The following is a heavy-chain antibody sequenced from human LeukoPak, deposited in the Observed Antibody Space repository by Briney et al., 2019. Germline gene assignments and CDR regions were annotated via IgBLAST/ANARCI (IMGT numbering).Heavy chain of an antibody. D-gene: IGHD6-13*01. J-gene: IGHJ3*02. CDR2: INPNSGGT. CDR3: ARGSSSTWADAFDI. Sequence: ASVKVSCKASGYTFTGYYMHWVRQAPGQGLEWMGWINPNSGGTNYAQKFQGRVTMTRDTFISTAYMELRSLGSDDSAMYYCARGSSSTWADAFDIWGQGTIVTVSS. V-gene: IGHV1-2*02. CDR1: GYTFTGYY.